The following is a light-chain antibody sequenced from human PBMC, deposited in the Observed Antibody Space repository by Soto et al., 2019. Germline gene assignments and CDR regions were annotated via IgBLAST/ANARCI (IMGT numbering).Light chain of an antibody. CDR2: DVS. V-gene: IGLV2-14*01. Sequence: QSALTQPASVSGSPGQSITISCTGTSSDVGGYNYVSWYQQHPGTAPKLMIYDVSNRPAGVSNRFSGSKSGNTASLTISVLHAEDEADYYCSSDTSRSTQVFGGGTKLTVL. CDR3: SSDTSRSTQV. J-gene: IGLJ2*01. CDR1: SSDVGGYNY.